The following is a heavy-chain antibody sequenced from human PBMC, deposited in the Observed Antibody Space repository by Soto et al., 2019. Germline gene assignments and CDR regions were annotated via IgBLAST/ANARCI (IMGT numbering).Heavy chain of an antibody. V-gene: IGHV3-66*01. CDR1: GFTVSNYD. CDR3: ARDGAYNWV. D-gene: IGHD1-1*01. Sequence: EVQLVESGGGLVQPGGSLRLSCAASGFTVSNYDMRWVRQAPGKGLGWVSLIYSGGATYYADSVRGRFTTSRNNYKNTLFLKMNSLSDEDTAVYYCARDGAYNWVGGQGILVTVSS. J-gene: IGHJ4*02. CDR2: IYSGGAT.